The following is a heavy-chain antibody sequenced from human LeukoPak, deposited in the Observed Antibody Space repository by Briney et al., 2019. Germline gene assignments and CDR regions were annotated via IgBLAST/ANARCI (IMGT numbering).Heavy chain of an antibody. CDR3: TRLGNYCSGGSCFPNSNYYGMDV. CDR2: IRSKGHGGTT. V-gene: IGHV3-49*04. CDR1: GFTFGDYA. Sequence: GGSLRLSCTTSGFTFGDYAMSWVRQAPGKGLEWVSFIRSKGHGGTTEYAASVRGRFTISREDSKSVAYLQMNSLKTEDTAVYYCTRLGNYCSGGSCFPNSNYYGMDVWGQGTTVAVSS. J-gene: IGHJ6*02. D-gene: IGHD2-15*01.